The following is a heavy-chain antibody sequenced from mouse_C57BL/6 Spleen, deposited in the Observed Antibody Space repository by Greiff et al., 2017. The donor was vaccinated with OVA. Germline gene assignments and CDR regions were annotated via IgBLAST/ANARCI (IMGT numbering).Heavy chain of an antibody. Sequence: VQLKESGAELVRPGASVTLSCKASGYTFTDYEMHWVKQTPVHGLEWIGAIDPETGGTAYNQKFKGKAILTADKSSSTAYMELRSLTSEDSAVYYCTETAQAGAWFAYWGQGTLVTVSA. CDR3: TETAQAGAWFAY. CDR1: GYTFTDYE. J-gene: IGHJ3*01. CDR2: IDPETGGT. D-gene: IGHD3-2*02. V-gene: IGHV1-15*01.